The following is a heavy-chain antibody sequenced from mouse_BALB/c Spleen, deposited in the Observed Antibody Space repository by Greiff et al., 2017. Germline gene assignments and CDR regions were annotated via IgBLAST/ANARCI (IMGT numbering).Heavy chain of an antibody. Sequence: VNLVESGAELVRPGSSVKISCKASGYAFSSYWMNWVKQRPGQGLEWIGQIYPGDGDTNYNGKFKGKATLTADKSSSTAYMQLSSLTSEDSAVYFCARGGGNYWYFDVWGAGTTVAVSS. V-gene: IGHV1-80*01. CDR1: GYAFSSYW. J-gene: IGHJ1*01. D-gene: IGHD1-1*02. CDR2: IYPGDGDT. CDR3: ARGGGNYWYFDV.